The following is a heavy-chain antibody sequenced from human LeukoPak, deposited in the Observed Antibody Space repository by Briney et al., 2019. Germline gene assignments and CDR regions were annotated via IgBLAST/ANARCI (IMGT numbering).Heavy chain of an antibody. CDR1: GFTFSSYG. CDR3: ARESVIAVAGTWDY. D-gene: IGHD6-19*01. V-gene: IGHV3-33*01. Sequence: PGGSLRLSCAASGFTFSSYGMHWVRQAPGKGLEWVAVIWYDGSNKYYADSVKGRFTISRDNAKNSLYLQMNSLRAEDTAVYYCARESVIAVAGTWDYWGQGTLVTVSS. J-gene: IGHJ4*02. CDR2: IWYDGSNK.